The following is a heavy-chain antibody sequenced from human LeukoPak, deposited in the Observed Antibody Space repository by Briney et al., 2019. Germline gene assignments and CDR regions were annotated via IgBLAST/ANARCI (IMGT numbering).Heavy chain of an antibody. Sequence: ASVKVSCKASGGTFSSYAISWVRQAPGQGLECMGWINPNSGGTNYAQKFQGRVTMTRDTSISTAYMELSRLRSDDTAVYYCARVRTGTPSYDAFDIWGQGTMVTVSS. J-gene: IGHJ3*02. CDR3: ARVRTGTPSYDAFDI. V-gene: IGHV1-2*02. CDR2: INPNSGGT. CDR1: GGTFSSYA. D-gene: IGHD1-1*01.